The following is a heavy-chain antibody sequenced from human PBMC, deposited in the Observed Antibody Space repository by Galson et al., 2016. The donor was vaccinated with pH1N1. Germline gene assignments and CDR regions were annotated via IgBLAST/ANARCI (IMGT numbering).Heavy chain of an antibody. Sequence: SGAEVKQPGESLKISCKGSGYSFTSYWIGWVRQMPGKGLEWMGIIFPGDSDTRYSPSFQGQVTISADKSISTAYLQWNSLKASDTAMYYCARSPADPGYSYYYMDVWGKGTTVSVSS. D-gene: IGHD2-21*01. CDR2: IFPGDSDT. CDR1: GYSFTSYW. CDR3: ARSPADPGYSYYYMDV. J-gene: IGHJ6*03. V-gene: IGHV5-51*03.